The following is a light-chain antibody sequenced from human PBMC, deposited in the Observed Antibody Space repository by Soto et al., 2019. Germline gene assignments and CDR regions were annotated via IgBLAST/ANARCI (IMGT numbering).Light chain of an antibody. CDR1: SSNIGAGYD. CDR2: GNS. Sequence: QSVLTQPTSVSGAPGQRVTISFTGSSSNIGAGYDVHWYQQLPGTAPKLLIYGNSNRPSGVPDRFSGSKSGTSASLAITGLQDEDEADYYCQSYDSSLSGYVFGTGTKVTVL. V-gene: IGLV1-40*01. J-gene: IGLJ1*01. CDR3: QSYDSSLSGYV.